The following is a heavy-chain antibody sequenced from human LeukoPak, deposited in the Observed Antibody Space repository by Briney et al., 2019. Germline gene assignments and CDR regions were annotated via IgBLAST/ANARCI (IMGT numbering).Heavy chain of an antibody. J-gene: IGHJ6*03. V-gene: IGHV3-30*04. CDR2: ISYDGSNK. CDR1: GFTFSSYA. D-gene: IGHD6-6*01. CDR3: ARGLTRYSSSSGYYYCMDV. Sequence: GGSLRLSCAASGFTFSSYAMHWVRQAPGKGLEWVAVISYDGSNKYYADSVKGRFTISRDNSKNTLYLQMNSLRAEDTAVYYCARGLTRYSSSSGYYYCMDVWGKGTTVTVSS.